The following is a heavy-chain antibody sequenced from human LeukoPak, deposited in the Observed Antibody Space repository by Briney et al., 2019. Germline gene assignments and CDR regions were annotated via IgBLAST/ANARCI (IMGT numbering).Heavy chain of an antibody. J-gene: IGHJ6*02. CDR2: ISYDGSKK. CDR1: GFTFSSYG. V-gene: IGHV3-30*18. D-gene: IGHD2-2*01. Sequence: GGSLRLSCADSGFTFSSYGMHWVRRAPGKGLEWVAVISYDGSKKFYADSGKGRITISRDNSKNTLYLQMNSLRAEDTAVYYCAKDRGCSSTSCYGDYYGMDVWGQGTTVTVSS. CDR3: AKDRGCSSTSCYGDYYGMDV.